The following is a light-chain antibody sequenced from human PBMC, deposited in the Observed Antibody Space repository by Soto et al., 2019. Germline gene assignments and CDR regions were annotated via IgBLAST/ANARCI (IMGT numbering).Light chain of an antibody. J-gene: IGKJ4*01. CDR3: HHANIYPFT. V-gene: IGKV1-12*02. Sequence: DIQMTQSPSSVFASVGDRVTIACRASQDVNNWLAWYQQKPGKAPMLQIFLASSLQSGVPSRLGGSGSGTDFTLTISSLQPEDFATYCCHHANIYPFTLGGGTKVEIK. CDR2: LAS. CDR1: QDVNNW.